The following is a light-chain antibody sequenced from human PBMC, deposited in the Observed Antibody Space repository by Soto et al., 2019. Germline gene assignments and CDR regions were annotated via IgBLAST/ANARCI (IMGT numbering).Light chain of an antibody. CDR2: AAS. J-gene: IGKJ4*01. CDR1: QSISSY. Sequence: DIQMTQSPSSLSASVGDRVTITCRASQSISSYLNRYQQKPGKAPKLLIYAASSLQSGVPSRFSGSGSRTDFTLTIISLQPEDFATYYCQQSYSTPLTFGGGTKVEIK. CDR3: QQSYSTPLT. V-gene: IGKV1-39*01.